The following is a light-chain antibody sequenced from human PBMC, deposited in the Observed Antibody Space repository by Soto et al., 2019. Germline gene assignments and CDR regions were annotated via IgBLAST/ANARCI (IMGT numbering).Light chain of an antibody. J-gene: IGKJ2*01. CDR2: KAS. V-gene: IGKV1-5*03. Sequence: DVEMTQSPSTLPTSIGDRVTINCRASQNVSNWLAWYQQKPGKAPKLLIYKASRLESGVPSRFSASGSGTDCTLPINSLQSDDFATYFCQQYSKESTFGQGTKLEIK. CDR1: QNVSNW. CDR3: QQYSKEST.